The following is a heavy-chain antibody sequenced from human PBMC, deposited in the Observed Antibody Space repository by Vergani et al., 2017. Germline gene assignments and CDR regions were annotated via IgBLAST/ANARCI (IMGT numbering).Heavy chain of an antibody. CDR1: GRSISSYY. CDR2: IYYSGST. V-gene: IGHV4-59*01. CDR3: AREGYSSSSFDY. Sequence: QVQLQESGPGLVKPSETLSLTCTVSGRSISSYYWSWIRQPPGKGLEWIGYIYYSGSTNYNPSLKSRVTISVDTSKNQFSLKLSSVTAADTAVYYCAREGYSSSSFDYWGQGTLVTVSS. D-gene: IGHD6-6*01. J-gene: IGHJ4*02.